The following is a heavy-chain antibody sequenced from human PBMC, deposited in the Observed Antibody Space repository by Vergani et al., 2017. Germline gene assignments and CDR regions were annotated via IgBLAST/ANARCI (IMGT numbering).Heavy chain of an antibody. CDR3: VGGDFWSGTPFDAFDI. V-gene: IGHV3-33*01. Sequence: QVQLVESGGGVVQPGRSLRLSCAASGFTFSSYGMHWVRQAPGKGLEWVAVIWYDGSNKYYADSVKGRFTISRDNSKNTLYLQMNSLRAEDTAVYYCVGGDFWSGTPFDAFDIWGQGTMVTVSS. CDR1: GFTFSSYG. D-gene: IGHD3-3*01. J-gene: IGHJ3*02. CDR2: IWYDGSNK.